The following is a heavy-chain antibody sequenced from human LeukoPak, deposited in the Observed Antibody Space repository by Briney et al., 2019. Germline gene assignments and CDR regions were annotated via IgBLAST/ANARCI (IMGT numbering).Heavy chain of an antibody. J-gene: IGHJ4*02. CDR3: ARLSIAVAGRFDY. CDR1: GFTFSSYC. V-gene: IGHV3-21*01. Sequence: GGSLRLSCAASGFTFSSYCMNWVRQAPGKGPEWVASISTSSTYIYYADSVKGRFTISRDNAKNSLYLQMNSLRAEDTAVYYCARLSIAVAGRFDYWGQGTLVTVSS. D-gene: IGHD6-19*01. CDR2: ISTSSTYI.